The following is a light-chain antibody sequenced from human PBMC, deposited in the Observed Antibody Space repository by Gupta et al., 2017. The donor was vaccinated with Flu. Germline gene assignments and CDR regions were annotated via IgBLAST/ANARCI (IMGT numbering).Light chain of an antibody. V-gene: IGKV1-33*01. CDR1: QDISSY. J-gene: IGKJ5*01. CDR3: QQDDNLPIT. Sequence: DIEMTQPPSSLSASIGDRVTITCQASQDISSYLNWYQQKPGKVPQLLIYDASNLETGVPSRFSGSGSGTDFTFTISSLQPEDIATYYCQQDDNLPITFGQGTRLEIK. CDR2: DAS.